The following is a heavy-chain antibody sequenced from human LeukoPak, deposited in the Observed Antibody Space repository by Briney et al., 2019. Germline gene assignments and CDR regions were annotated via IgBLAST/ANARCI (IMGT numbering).Heavy chain of an antibody. V-gene: IGHV4-59*01. CDR3: ARAWGRDFIY. CDR1: GGSISTDY. Sequence: SETLSLTCTLSGGSISTDYWNWIRQPPGKGLEWIGYIVYSGSTNYNPSLKSRVTILVDTSKNQFSLRLSSVTAADTAVYYCARAWGRDFIYWGGGTLVTVSS. D-gene: IGHD3-3*01. J-gene: IGHJ4*02. CDR2: IVYSGST.